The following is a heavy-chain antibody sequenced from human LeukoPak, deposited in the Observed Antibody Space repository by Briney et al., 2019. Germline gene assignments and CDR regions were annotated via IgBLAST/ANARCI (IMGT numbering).Heavy chain of an antibody. D-gene: IGHD2-2*03. CDR1: GFTFSSYS. V-gene: IGHV3-48*04. CDR3: ARGLDSYYYGMDV. Sequence: GGSLRLSCAASGFTFSSYSMNWVRQAPGKGLEWISYISSTTSPTYYADSVKGRLTISRDNAKNSLYLQMNSLRAEDTAVYYCARGLDSYYYGMDVWGQGTTVTVSS. J-gene: IGHJ6*02. CDR2: ISSTTSPT.